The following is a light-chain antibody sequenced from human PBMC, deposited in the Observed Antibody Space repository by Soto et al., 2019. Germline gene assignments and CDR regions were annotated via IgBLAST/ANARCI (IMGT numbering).Light chain of an antibody. V-gene: IGKV1-39*01. J-gene: IGKJ1*01. CDR2: AAS. CDR3: QQSFTTPVT. CDR1: QIIGTY. Sequence: DIQMTQSPSSLSAPVGDRVTITCRASQIIGTYLNWYQQKPGKAPKLLIYAASNLQSGVPSRFSGSGSGTDFTLTISSLQPEDFATYYCQQSFTTPVTFGQGTKVDIK.